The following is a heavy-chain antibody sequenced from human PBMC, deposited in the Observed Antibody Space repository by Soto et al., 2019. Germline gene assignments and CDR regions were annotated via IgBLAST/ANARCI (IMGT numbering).Heavy chain of an antibody. V-gene: IGHV4-61*01. CDR1: GDSVTSVSYY. CDR3: ARGVGFGYYYNHMDL. J-gene: IGHJ6*02. D-gene: IGHD3-10*01. Sequence: SETLSLTCTVSGDSVTSVSYYWSWIRQPPGKGLEWIGYIYYSGSADYNPSLGSRVTISIDTSKNQFSLKLTSVTAADTAVYYCARGVGFGYYYNHMDLWGQGTTVTVSS. CDR2: IYYSGSA.